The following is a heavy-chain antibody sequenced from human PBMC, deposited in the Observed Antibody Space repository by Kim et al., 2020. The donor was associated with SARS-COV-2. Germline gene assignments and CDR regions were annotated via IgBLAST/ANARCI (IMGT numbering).Heavy chain of an antibody. D-gene: IGHD3-22*01. CDR2: ISSNGGST. CDR1: GFTFSSYA. V-gene: IGHV3-64D*06. J-gene: IGHJ4*02. Sequence: GGSLRLSCSASGFTFSSYAMHWVRQAPGKGLEYVSAISSNGGSTYYADSVKGRFTISRDNSKNTLYLQMSSLRAEDTAVYYCVKDLRAAMIVVVLLGGAFDYWGQGTLVTVSS. CDR3: VKDLRAAMIVVVLLGGAFDY.